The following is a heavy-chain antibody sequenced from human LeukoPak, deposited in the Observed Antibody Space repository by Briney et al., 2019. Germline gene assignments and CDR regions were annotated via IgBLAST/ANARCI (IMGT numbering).Heavy chain of an antibody. CDR2: ISYDGSNK. Sequence: GGSLRLPCAASGFTFSSYGMHWVRQAPGKGLEWVAVISYDGSNKYYADSVKGRFTISRDNSKNTLYPQMNSLRAEDTAVYYCARSTYYYDSRSSGFDYWGQGTLVTVSS. J-gene: IGHJ4*02. V-gene: IGHV3-30*03. CDR1: GFTFSSYG. D-gene: IGHD3-22*01. CDR3: ARSTYYYDSRSSGFDY.